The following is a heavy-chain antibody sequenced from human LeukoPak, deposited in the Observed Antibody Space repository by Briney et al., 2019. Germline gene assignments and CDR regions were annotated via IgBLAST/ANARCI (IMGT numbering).Heavy chain of an antibody. CDR3: ARERGYDDDYYYYTMDV. J-gene: IGHJ6*03. Sequence: GGSLRLSCAASGFTFSTYSLNWVRQAPGKGLEWVSFISSSSYIHYADSVRGRFTVSRDNAKNSLYLQMNSLGAEDTAVYYCARERGYDDDYYYYTMDVWGKGTTVTVSS. CDR1: GFTFSTYS. D-gene: IGHD5-12*01. V-gene: IGHV3-21*01. CDR2: ISSSSYI.